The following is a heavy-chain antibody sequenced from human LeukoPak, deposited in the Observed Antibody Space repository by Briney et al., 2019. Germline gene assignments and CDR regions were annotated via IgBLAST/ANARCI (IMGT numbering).Heavy chain of an antibody. Sequence: PSETLSLTCTVSGGSISSYYWSWIRQPPGKGLEWIGYIYHSGSTYYNPSLKSRVTISVDRSKNQFSLKLSSVTAADTAVYYCARGGLYSSSSPWFDPWGQGTLVTVSS. D-gene: IGHD6-6*01. CDR1: GGSISSYY. V-gene: IGHV4-59*12. CDR3: ARGGLYSSSSPWFDP. CDR2: IYHSGST. J-gene: IGHJ5*02.